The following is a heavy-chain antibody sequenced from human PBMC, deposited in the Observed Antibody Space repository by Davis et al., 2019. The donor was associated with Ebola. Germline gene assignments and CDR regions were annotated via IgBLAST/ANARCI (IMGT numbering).Heavy chain of an antibody. Sequence: PGGSLRLSCAASGFTFSSYSMNWVRQAPGKGLEWVSSISSSSSYIYYADSVKGRFTISRDNAKNSLYLQMNSLRAEDTAVYYCARDSSGYYDDAFDIWGQGTMVTVSS. D-gene: IGHD3-22*01. CDR1: GFTFSSYS. J-gene: IGHJ3*02. CDR2: ISSSSSYI. CDR3: ARDSSGYYDDAFDI. V-gene: IGHV3-21*01.